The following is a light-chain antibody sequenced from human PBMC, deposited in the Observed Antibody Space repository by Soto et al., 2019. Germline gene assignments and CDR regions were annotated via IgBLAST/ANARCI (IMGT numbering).Light chain of an antibody. CDR1: QSLSSW. CDR3: QQYNSFPYT. J-gene: IGKJ2*01. Sequence: DIQMTQSPSTLSASVGDRVTITCRASQSLSSWLAWYQQKPGKAPNLLIYKASSLESGVPSRFSGSGSGTEFTRTISSLQPDDFATYYCQQYNSFPYTFGQGTKREIK. V-gene: IGKV1-5*03. CDR2: KAS.